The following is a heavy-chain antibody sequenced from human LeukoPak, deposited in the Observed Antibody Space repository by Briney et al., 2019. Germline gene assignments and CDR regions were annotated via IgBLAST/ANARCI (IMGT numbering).Heavy chain of an antibody. Sequence: ASVKVSCKASGYTFTSYYMHWVRQAPGQGLEWMGIINPSGGSTSYAQKFQGRVTMTRDTPTSTVYMELSSLRSEDTAVYCCARDRPEGFGETAPTGWYYFDYWGQGTLVTVSS. J-gene: IGHJ4*02. CDR2: INPSGGST. CDR3: ARDRPEGFGETAPTGWYYFDY. D-gene: IGHD3-10*01. CDR1: GYTFTSYY. V-gene: IGHV1-46*01.